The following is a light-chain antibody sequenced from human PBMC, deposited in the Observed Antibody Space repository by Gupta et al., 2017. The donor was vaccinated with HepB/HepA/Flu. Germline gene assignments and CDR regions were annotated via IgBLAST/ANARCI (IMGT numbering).Light chain of an antibody. J-gene: IGKJ4*01. CDR2: GAS. CDR3: QQYNDWHPLT. Sequence: EIVMTQSPATLSVSPGERATLSCRASQSVSSNLAWYQQKPGQAPRLLIYGASTRATGIPARFSGSGSGTEFTLNISSLQSEDVAVYYCQQYNDWHPLTFGGGTKVEIK. CDR1: QSVSSN. V-gene: IGKV3-15*01.